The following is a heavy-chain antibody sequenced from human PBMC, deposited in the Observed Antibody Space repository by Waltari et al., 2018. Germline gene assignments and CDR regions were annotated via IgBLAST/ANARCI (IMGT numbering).Heavy chain of an antibody. V-gene: IGHV3-30*18. CDR3: AEDRDIAAAGTLDY. J-gene: IGHJ4*02. Sequence: QVQLVESGGGVVQPGRSLRLSCAASGFTFSSYGMHWVRQAPGKGLEWVAVIWYDGSNKYYADSVKGRFTISRDNSKNTLYLQMNSLRAEDTAMYYCAEDRDIAAAGTLDYWGQGTLVTVSS. D-gene: IGHD6-13*01. CDR1: GFTFSSYG. CDR2: IWYDGSNK.